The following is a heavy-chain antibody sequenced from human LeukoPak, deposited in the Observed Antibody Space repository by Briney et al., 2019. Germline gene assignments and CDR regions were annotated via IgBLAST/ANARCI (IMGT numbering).Heavy chain of an antibody. D-gene: IGHD4-23*01. CDR2: ISSSGSTI. CDR3: ARARDYGGDLDY. CDR1: GFTFSSFG. Sequence: PGGSLRLSCAASGFTFSSFGMSWVRQAPGKGLEWVSYISSSGSTIYYADSVKGRFTISRDNAKNSLYLQMNSLRAEDTAVYYCARARDYGGDLDYWGQGTLVTVSS. V-gene: IGHV3-48*04. J-gene: IGHJ4*02.